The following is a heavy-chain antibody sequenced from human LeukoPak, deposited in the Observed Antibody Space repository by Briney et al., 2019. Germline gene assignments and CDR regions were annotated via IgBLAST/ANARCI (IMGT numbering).Heavy chain of an antibody. Sequence: GRSLRLSYAASGFTFDDYAMHWVRQAPGKGLEWVSGISWNSGSIGYADSVKGRFTISRDNAKYSLYLQMNSLRAEDTALYYCAKDTSAFLYSSSWTARGQFDYWGQGTLVTVSS. V-gene: IGHV3-9*01. D-gene: IGHD6-13*01. CDR1: GFTFDDYA. CDR2: ISWNSGSI. J-gene: IGHJ4*02. CDR3: AKDTSAFLYSSSWTARGQFDY.